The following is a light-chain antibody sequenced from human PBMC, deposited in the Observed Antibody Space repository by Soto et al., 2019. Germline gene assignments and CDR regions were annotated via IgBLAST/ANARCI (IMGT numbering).Light chain of an antibody. CDR3: QQYNNWLRT. CDR1: QSVSSS. V-gene: IGKV3-15*01. J-gene: IGKJ1*01. Sequence: EIVMTQSPATLSVSPGERATLSCRASQSVSSSLAWYQQKPGQAPRLLIYSASTRATGIPARFSGSGSGTEFTLTISSLQSEDFAVYYCQQYNNWLRTFGQGTKVEVK. CDR2: SAS.